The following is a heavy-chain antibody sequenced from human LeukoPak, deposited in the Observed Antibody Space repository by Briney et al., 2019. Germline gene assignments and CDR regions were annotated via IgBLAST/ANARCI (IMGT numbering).Heavy chain of an antibody. J-gene: IGHJ4*02. CDR2: ISGSGGST. CDR1: GFTFNSYA. D-gene: IGHD3-22*01. Sequence: GGSLRLSCAASGFTFNSYAMSWVRQAPGKGLEWVSAISGSGGSTYYADSVKGRFTISRDNSKNTLYLQMNSLRAEDTAVYYCAKYDSSGFHAPLDYWGQGTLVTVSS. V-gene: IGHV3-23*01. CDR3: AKYDSSGFHAPLDY.